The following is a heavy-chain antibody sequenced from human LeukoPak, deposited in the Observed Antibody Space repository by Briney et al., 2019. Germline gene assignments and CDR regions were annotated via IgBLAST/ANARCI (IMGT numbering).Heavy chain of an antibody. CDR3: ARVTRGAFDI. Sequence: SETLSLTCTVSGGSISTYYWSWIRQPPGKGLEWIGYIYYSGSTNYNPSLKSRVTISVDTSKNQFSLKLSSVTAADTAVYYCARVTRGAFDIWGQGTMVTVSS. CDR1: GGSISTYY. V-gene: IGHV4-59*01. D-gene: IGHD3-3*01. CDR2: IYYSGST. J-gene: IGHJ3*02.